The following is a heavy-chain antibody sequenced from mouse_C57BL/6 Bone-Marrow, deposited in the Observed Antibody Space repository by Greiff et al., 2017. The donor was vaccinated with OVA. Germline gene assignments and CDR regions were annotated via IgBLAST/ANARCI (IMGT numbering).Heavy chain of an antibody. V-gene: IGHV5-12*01. CDR3: ARQGYYGSSSFDY. J-gene: IGHJ2*01. CDR1: GFTFSDYY. Sequence: EVKLMESGGGLVQPGGSLKLSCAASGFTFSDYYMYWVRQTPEKRLEWVAYISNGGGSTYYPDTVKGRFTISRDNAKNTLYLQMSRLKSEDTAMYYGARQGYYGSSSFDYWGQGTTLTVSS. D-gene: IGHD1-1*01. CDR2: ISNGGGST.